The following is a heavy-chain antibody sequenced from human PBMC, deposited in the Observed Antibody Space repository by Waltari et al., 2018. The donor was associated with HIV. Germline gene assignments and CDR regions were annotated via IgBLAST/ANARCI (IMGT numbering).Heavy chain of an antibody. Sequence: QLQLQESGPGLVKPSETLSLTCTVPGRPIRSTSYYWGWIRPHPNKGLEWIGSISYRGNTYYNPSLKSRVTISVDTSKNQFSLKVSSVIAADTAVYYCARRLLVGSTEGAGDYWGQGTLVTVSS. V-gene: IGHV4-39*01. CDR1: GRPIRSTSYY. D-gene: IGHD1-26*01. J-gene: IGHJ4*02. CDR2: ISYRGNT. CDR3: ARRLLVGSTEGAGDY.